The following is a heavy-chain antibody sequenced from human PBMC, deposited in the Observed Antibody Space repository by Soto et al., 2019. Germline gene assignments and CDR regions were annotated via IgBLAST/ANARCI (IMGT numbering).Heavy chain of an antibody. J-gene: IGHJ4*02. CDR3: ARALLYDILTGYYVDY. CDR1: GGSISSGDYY. CDR2: IYYSGST. Sequence: SETLSLTCTVSGGSISSGDYYWSWIRQPPGKGLEWIGYIYYSGSTYYNPSLKSRVTISVDTSKNQFSLKLSSVTAADTAVYYCARALLYDILTGYYVDYWGQGTLVTVSS. V-gene: IGHV4-30-4*01. D-gene: IGHD3-9*01.